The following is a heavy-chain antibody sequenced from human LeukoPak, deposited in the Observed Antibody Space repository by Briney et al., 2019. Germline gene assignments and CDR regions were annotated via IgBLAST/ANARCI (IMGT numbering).Heavy chain of an antibody. D-gene: IGHD4/OR15-4a*01. Sequence: GRSLRLSCAASGFTFSSYGMHWVRQAPGKGLEWVAVISYDGSNKYYADSVKGRFTISRDNSKNSLYLQMNSLRAEDTAVYYCARVGAYYYYYYMDVWGKGTTVTVSS. CDR2: ISYDGSNK. CDR3: ARVGAYYYYYYMDV. V-gene: IGHV3-30*03. J-gene: IGHJ6*03. CDR1: GFTFSSYG.